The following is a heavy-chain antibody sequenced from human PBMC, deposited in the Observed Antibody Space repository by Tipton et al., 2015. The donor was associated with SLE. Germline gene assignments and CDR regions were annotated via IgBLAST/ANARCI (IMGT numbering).Heavy chain of an antibody. CDR3: ARLGTEWAYVDV. V-gene: IGHV4-61*09. CDR1: GGSISSGSYY. J-gene: IGHJ6*04. D-gene: IGHD1-14*01. Sequence: TLSLTCTVSGGSISSGSYYWSWIRQPAGKGLEWIGYIYTSGSTNYNPSLKSRVTISVDTSKNQFSLKLSSVTAADTAVYYCARLGTEWAYVDVWGKGTTVTVSS. CDR2: IYTSGST.